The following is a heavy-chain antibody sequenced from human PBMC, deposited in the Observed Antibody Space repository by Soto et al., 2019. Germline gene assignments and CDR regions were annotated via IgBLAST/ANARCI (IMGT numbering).Heavy chain of an antibody. V-gene: IGHV1-24*01. D-gene: IGHD2-15*01. Sequence: PVKFSCKIYGYSLSELSIHWVRQAPGKGLEWMGGLDPEHAETLIYSQKFQGRDTMTEDTSTDTAYMELSSLRSEDTAVSYCSSDRGTPMSTLHPTRRTFD. CDR1: GYSLSELS. CDR3: SSDRGTPMSTLHPTRRTFD. CDR2: LDPEHAETL. J-gene: IGHJ2*01.